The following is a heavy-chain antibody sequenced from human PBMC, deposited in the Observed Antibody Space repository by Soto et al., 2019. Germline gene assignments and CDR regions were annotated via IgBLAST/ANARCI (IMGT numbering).Heavy chain of an antibody. CDR2: ISGSGGST. Sequence: GGSLRLSCAASGFTFSSYAMSWVRQAPGKGLEWVATISGSGGSTYYADSVKGRFTISRDNSKNTLYLQMNGLRVEDTAVYYCAKDRLAGNFDYWGQGTQVTVSS. V-gene: IGHV3-23*01. CDR3: AKDRLAGNFDY. CDR1: GFTFSSYA. J-gene: IGHJ4*02.